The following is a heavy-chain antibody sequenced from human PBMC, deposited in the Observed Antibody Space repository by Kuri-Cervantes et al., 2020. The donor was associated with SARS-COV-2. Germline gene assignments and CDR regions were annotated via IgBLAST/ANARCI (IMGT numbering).Heavy chain of an antibody. CDR2: ISGSGGST. CDR1: GFTFSSYA. D-gene: IGHD4-17*01. V-gene: IGHV3-23*01. Sequence: GESLKISCAASGFTFSSYAMSWVRQAPGKGLEWVSAISGSGGSTYYADSVKGRFTISRDNSKNTLYLQMNSLRAEDTAVYYCARDCGDYWFDPWGQGTLVTVSS. CDR3: ARDCGDYWFDP. J-gene: IGHJ5*02.